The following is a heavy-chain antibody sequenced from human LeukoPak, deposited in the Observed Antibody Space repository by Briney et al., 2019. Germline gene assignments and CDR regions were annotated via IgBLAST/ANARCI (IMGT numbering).Heavy chain of an antibody. D-gene: IGHD5-12*01. V-gene: IGHV4-61*02. CDR1: GGSISSGSYY. Sequence: PSETLSLTCTVSGGSISSGSYYWSWIRQPAGKGLEWIGRIYTSGSTNHNPSLKSRVTISVDTSKNQFSLKLSSVTAADTAVYYCARDVDIVATSWFDPWGQGTLVTVSS. J-gene: IGHJ5*02. CDR2: IYTSGST. CDR3: ARDVDIVATSWFDP.